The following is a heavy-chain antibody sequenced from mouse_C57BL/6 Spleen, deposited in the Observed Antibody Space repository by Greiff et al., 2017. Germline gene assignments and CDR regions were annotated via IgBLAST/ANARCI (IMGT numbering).Heavy chain of an antibody. CDR1: GYTFTDYE. CDR3: TRSRMNYYAMDY. V-gene: IGHV1-15*01. D-gene: IGHD2-10*02. Sequence: VKLVESGAELVRPGASVTLSCKASGYTFTDYEMHWVKQTPVHGLEWIGAIDPETGGTAYNQKFKGKAILTADKSSSTAYMELRSLTSEDSAVYYCTRSRMNYYAMDYWGQGTSVTVSS. CDR2: IDPETGGT. J-gene: IGHJ4*01.